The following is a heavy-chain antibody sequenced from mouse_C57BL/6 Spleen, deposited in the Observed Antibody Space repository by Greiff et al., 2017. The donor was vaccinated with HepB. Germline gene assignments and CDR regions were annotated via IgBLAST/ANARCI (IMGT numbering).Heavy chain of an antibody. CDR2: INPSTGGT. CDR3: ARRYYGSSSLDY. Sequence: VQLQQSGPELVKPGASVKISCKASGYSFTGYYMNWVKQSPEKSLEWIGEINPSTGGTTYNQKFKAKSTLTVDKSSSTAYMQLKSLKSEDSAVYYCARRYYGSSSLDYWGQGTTLTVSS. J-gene: IGHJ2*01. CDR1: GYSFTGYY. D-gene: IGHD1-1*01. V-gene: IGHV1-42*01.